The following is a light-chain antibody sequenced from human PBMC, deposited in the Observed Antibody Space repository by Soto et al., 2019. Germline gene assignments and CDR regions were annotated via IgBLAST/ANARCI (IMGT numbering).Light chain of an antibody. CDR1: TGAVTSGHY. V-gene: IGLV7-46*01. CDR3: FLSYSGALVV. Sequence: QAVVTQEPSLTVSPGGTVTLTCGSSTGAVTSGHYPYWFQQKPGQARRTLIYDTSNKHSWTPARFSGSLLGGKAALTLSGAQPEDEAEYYCFLSYSGALVVFGGGTQLTVL. CDR2: DTS. J-gene: IGLJ2*01.